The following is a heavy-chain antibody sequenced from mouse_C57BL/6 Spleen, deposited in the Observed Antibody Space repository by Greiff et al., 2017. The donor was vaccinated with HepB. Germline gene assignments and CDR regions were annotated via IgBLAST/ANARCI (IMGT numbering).Heavy chain of an antibody. Sequence: QVQLKESGAELVKPGASVKISCKASGYAFSSYWMNWVKQRPGKGLEWIGQIYPGDGDTNYNGKFKGKATLTADKSSSTAYMQLSSLTSEDSAVYFCAREDYSKYYAMDYWGQGTSVTVSS. CDR2: IYPGDGDT. CDR1: GYAFSSYW. V-gene: IGHV1-80*01. D-gene: IGHD2-5*01. J-gene: IGHJ4*01. CDR3: AREDYSKYYAMDY.